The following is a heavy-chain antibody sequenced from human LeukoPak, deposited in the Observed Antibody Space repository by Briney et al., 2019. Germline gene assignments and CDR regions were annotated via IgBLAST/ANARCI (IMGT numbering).Heavy chain of an antibody. Sequence: ASVKVSCKASGYTFTDYYMQWVRQAPGQGLEWMGIINPSGGSTSYAQKFQGRVTMTRDMSTSTVYMELSSLRSEDTAVYYCATVGYCSSTSCYTQFDYWGQGTLATVSS. CDR1: GYTFTDYY. V-gene: IGHV1-46*01. CDR2: INPSGGST. D-gene: IGHD2-2*02. CDR3: ATVGYCSSTSCYTQFDY. J-gene: IGHJ4*02.